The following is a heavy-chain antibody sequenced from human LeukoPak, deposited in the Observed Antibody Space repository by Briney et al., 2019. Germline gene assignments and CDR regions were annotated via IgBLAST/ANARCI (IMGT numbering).Heavy chain of an antibody. D-gene: IGHD1-14*01. CDR3: ARGGGVPTTPLDY. V-gene: IGHV4-38-2*02. CDR1: GMSITSRHY. J-gene: IGHJ4*02. Sequence: SETLSLTCSVSGMSITSRHYWGWIRQPPGKGLEWIGEIYHSGSTNYNPSLKSRVTISVDTSKNQFSLKLSSVTAADTAVYYCARGGGVPTTPLDYWGQGTLVIVSS. CDR2: IYHSGST.